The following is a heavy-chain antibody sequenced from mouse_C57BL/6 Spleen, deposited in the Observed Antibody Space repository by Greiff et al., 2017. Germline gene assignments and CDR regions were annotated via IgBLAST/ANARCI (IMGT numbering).Heavy chain of an antibody. D-gene: IGHD2-1*01. CDR2: ISSGGSYT. Sequence: EVQGVESGGDLVKPGGSLKLSCAASGFTFSSYGMSLVRQTPDKRLEWVATISSGGSYTYYPDSVKGRFTIYRDNAKNTLYLQMSSLKSEDTAMYYCARQNYGNSFDYWGQGTTLTVSS. J-gene: IGHJ2*01. CDR1: GFTFSSYG. CDR3: ARQNYGNSFDY. V-gene: IGHV5-6*01.